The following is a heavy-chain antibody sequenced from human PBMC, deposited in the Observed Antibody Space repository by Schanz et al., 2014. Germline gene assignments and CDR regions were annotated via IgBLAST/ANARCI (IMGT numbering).Heavy chain of an antibody. V-gene: IGHV3-23*04. CDR1: GFTGSSNL. D-gene: IGHD3-22*01. Sequence: LGGSGGGLVPPGGALGLSWAASGFTGSSNLMSWGRQAPGEGLEWVSRMIGSGSSVFYADAVKGRFTISRDNSKNTLFLQMSSLRAEDTAVYYCAKDGRLPYYGTGSDFDYWGQGTLVAVSS. CDR2: MIGSGSSV. J-gene: IGHJ4*02. CDR3: AKDGRLPYYGTGSDFDY.